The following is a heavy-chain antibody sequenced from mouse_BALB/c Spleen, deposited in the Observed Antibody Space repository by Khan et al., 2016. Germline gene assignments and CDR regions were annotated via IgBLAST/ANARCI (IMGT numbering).Heavy chain of an antibody. Sequence: VRLQQSGAELVKPGASVKLSCTASGFNIKDTYMHWVKQRPEQGLEWIGRIDPANGNTKYDPKFQGKATITADTSSNTAYLQLSSLTSEDTAVYSCARRGRDEGTNYFDYWGQGTTLTVSS. J-gene: IGHJ2*01. D-gene: IGHD2-13*01. CDR3: ARRGRDEGTNYFDY. V-gene: IGHV14-3*02. CDR1: GFNIKDTY. CDR2: IDPANGNT.